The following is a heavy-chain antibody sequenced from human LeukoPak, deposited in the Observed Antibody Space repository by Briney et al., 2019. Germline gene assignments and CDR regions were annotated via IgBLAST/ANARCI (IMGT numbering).Heavy chain of an antibody. D-gene: IGHD2-15*01. V-gene: IGHV4-4*07. CDR1: GDSIRTYY. CDR2: IYTSGST. J-gene: IGHJ6*03. Sequence: SETLSLTCSVSGDSIRTYYWSWIRQPAGKGLEWIGRIYTSGSTNYNPSLKSRVTISVDTSKNQFSLKLSSVTAADTAVYYCAREHCSGGSCYSIYYYYYMDVWGKGTTVTVSS. CDR3: AREHCSGGSCYSIYYYYYMDV.